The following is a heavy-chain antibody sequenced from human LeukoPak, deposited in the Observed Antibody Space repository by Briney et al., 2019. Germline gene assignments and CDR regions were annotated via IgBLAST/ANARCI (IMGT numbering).Heavy chain of an antibody. Sequence: GGSLRLSCAAAGFTVSTSAMSWVRQAPGKGLEWVSYISSSGSTIYYADSVKGRFTISRDNAKNSLHLQMNSLRAEDTAVYYCARDTSDDYGDYGPSDYWGQGTLVTVSS. CDR1: GFTVSTSA. V-gene: IGHV3-11*01. CDR3: ARDTSDDYGDYGPSDY. J-gene: IGHJ4*02. CDR2: ISSSGSTI. D-gene: IGHD4-17*01.